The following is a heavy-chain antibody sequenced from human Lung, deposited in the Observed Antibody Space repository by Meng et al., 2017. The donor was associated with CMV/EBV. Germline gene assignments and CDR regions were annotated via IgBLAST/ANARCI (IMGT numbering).Heavy chain of an antibody. J-gene: IGHJ4*02. D-gene: IGHD6-19*01. CDR3: ARDPYATGWAG. V-gene: IGHV4-4*02. Sequence: QVELWDSGSGLVAPSGTMSLTCAVSGGSISISAWWSWVRQPPGKGLEWIGEIYHSGGTNYNPSLRGRVTISLDKSKNQFSLTLRSVTAADTAVYYCARDPYATGWAGWGQGTLVTVSS. CDR2: IYHSGGT. CDR1: GGSISISAW.